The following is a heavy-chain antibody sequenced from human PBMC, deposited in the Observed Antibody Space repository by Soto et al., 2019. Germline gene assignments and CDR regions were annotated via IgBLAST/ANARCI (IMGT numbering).Heavy chain of an antibody. CDR2: ISYDGSNK. D-gene: IGHD3-16*01. Sequence: SLRLSCAASGFTFSSYGMHWVRQAPGKGLEWVAVISYDGSNKYYADSVKGRFTISRDNSKNTLYLQMNSLRAEDTAVYYYAECRPKRGVILVYGMDVWGQGTTVTVSS. V-gene: IGHV3-30*18. J-gene: IGHJ6*02. CDR3: AECRPKRGVILVYGMDV. CDR1: GFTFSSYG.